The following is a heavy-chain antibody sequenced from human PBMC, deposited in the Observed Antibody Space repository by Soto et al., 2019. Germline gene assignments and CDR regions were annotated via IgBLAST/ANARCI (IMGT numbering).Heavy chain of an antibody. CDR3: AKQIRYCTSNICPPFYSGMDV. Sequence: QVQLVESGGGVVQPGRSLRLSCVASGFTFRSYGLHWVRQAPGKGLEWVAVTSYDGRNNYYADSVKGRFTISRDNSKNTLYLQMNSVRVEEKAVYYCAKQIRYCTSNICPPFYSGMDVCGQGTTVTVSS. CDR1: GFTFRSYG. CDR2: TSYDGRNN. V-gene: IGHV3-30*18. D-gene: IGHD2-2*01. J-gene: IGHJ6*02.